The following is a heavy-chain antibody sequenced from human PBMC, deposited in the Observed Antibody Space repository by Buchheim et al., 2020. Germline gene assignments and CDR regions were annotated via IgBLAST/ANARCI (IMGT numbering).Heavy chain of an antibody. V-gene: IGHV3-30*18. CDR2: ISYDGSNK. D-gene: IGHD4-11*01. J-gene: IGHJ4*02. Sequence: VQLVESGGGLVQPGGSLRLSCEASGFTFSSHGMHWVRQAPGKGLEWVAIISYDGSNKYYADSVKGRFTISRDNSKNTLYLQMNSLRAEDTAVYYYAKDTVTTETIDYWGQGTL. CDR1: GFTFSSHG. CDR3: AKDTVTTETIDY.